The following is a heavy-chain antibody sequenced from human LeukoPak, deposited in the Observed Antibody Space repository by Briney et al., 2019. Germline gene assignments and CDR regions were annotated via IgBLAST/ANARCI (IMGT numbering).Heavy chain of an antibody. CDR3: AKDNSSPVRGVSYFDY. CDR1: GFTFSSYA. Sequence: PGGSLRLSCAASGFTFSSYAMSWVRQAPGKGLEWVSAISGSGGSTYYADSVKGRFTISRDNSKNTLYLQMNSLRAEDTAVYYCAKDNSSPVRGVSYFDYWGQGTLVTVSS. CDR2: ISGSGGST. J-gene: IGHJ4*02. D-gene: IGHD3-10*02. V-gene: IGHV3-23*01.